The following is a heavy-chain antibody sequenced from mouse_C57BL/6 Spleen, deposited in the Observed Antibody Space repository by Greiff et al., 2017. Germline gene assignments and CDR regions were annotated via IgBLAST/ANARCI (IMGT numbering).Heavy chain of an antibody. CDR2: IDPSDSDT. CDR3: ARGFLMDY. V-gene: IGHV1-52*01. J-gene: IGHJ4*01. Sequence: QVQLQQPGAELVRPGSSVKLSCKASGYTFTSYWMHWVKQRPIQGLEWIGNIDPSDSDTHYNQKFKDKATLTVDKSSSTTYMQLSGLTSGDSAVYYCARGFLMDYWGQGTSVTVSS. CDR1: GYTFTSYW.